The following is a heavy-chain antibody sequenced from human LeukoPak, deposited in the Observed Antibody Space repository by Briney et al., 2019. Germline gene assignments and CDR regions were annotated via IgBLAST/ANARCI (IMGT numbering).Heavy chain of an antibody. D-gene: IGHD6-13*01. CDR3: ARHRSGAGTSFDY. J-gene: IGHJ4*02. CDR2: IYYSGST. Sequence: PSETLSLTCTVSGGSISSYYWSWIRQPPGKGLEWIGYIYYSGSTNYNPSLKSRVTISVDTSKNQFSLKLSSVTAADTAVYYCARHRSGAGTSFDYWGQGTLVTVSS. CDR1: GGSISSYY. V-gene: IGHV4-59*08.